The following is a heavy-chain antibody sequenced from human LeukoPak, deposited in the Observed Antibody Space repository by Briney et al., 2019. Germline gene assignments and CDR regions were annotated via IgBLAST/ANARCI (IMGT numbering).Heavy chain of an antibody. CDR1: GVAISRGGYA. Sequence: ETLSLTCAVSGVAISRGGYAWNWVRQAPGKGLEWVSSISSSSSYIYYADSVKGRFTISRDNAKNSLYLQMNSLRAEDTAVYYCARGASGSVDYWGQGTLVTVSS. CDR2: ISSSSSYI. CDR3: ARGASGSVDY. D-gene: IGHD1-26*01. V-gene: IGHV3-21*01. J-gene: IGHJ4*02.